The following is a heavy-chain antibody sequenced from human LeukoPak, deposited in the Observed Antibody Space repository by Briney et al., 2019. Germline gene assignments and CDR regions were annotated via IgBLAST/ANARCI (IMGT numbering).Heavy chain of an antibody. Sequence: SETLSLTCAVYGGSFSGYYWSWIRQPPGKGLEWIGEINHSGSTNYNPSLKSRVTISVDTSKNQFSLKLSSVTAADTAVYYCARLVRGVIWFDPWGQGTLVTVSS. V-gene: IGHV4-34*01. CDR2: INHSGST. CDR3: ARLVRGVIWFDP. D-gene: IGHD3-10*01. J-gene: IGHJ5*02. CDR1: GGSFSGYY.